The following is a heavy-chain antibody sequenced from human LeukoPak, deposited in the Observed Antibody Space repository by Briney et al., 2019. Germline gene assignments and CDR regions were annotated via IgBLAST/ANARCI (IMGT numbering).Heavy chain of an antibody. Sequence: PGGSLRLSCAASGFTFSSHWMHWVRQAPGKGLVWVSRINSDGSSTSYADSVKGRFTISRDNAKNTLYLQMSGLRVEDTAVYHCASDSPYYGMDVWGQGTTVTVSS. CDR3: ASDSPYYGMDV. V-gene: IGHV3-74*01. CDR2: INSDGSST. J-gene: IGHJ6*02. CDR1: GFTFSSHW.